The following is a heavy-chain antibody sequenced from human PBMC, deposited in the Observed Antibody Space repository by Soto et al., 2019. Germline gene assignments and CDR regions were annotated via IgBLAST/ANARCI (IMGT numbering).Heavy chain of an antibody. J-gene: IGHJ4*02. CDR1: GGTFSTST. Sequence: QVQLVQSGAAVMKPGSSVKVSCKASGGTFSTSTFSWERHAPGQGLEWMGRIVPILNVVNYAQKFQGRITITADKSTTTTYMDLTRLRSEDTALYYCARFGSGGAHFDHWGQGTLVTVSS. CDR2: IVPILNVV. CDR3: ARFGSGGAHFDH. D-gene: IGHD3-10*01. V-gene: IGHV1-69*02.